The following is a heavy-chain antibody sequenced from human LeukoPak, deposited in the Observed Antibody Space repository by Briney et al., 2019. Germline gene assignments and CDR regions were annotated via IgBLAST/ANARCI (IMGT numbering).Heavy chain of an antibody. CDR2: IYSGGST. D-gene: IGHD4-17*01. CDR3: AREADYGDRIDY. Sequence: QSGESLRLSCAASGFTVSSNYMSWVRQAPGKGLEWVSVIYSGGSTYYADSVKGRFTISRDNSKNTLYLQMNSLRAEDTAVYYCAREADYGDRIDYWGQGTLVTVSS. J-gene: IGHJ4*02. V-gene: IGHV3-66*02. CDR1: GFTVSSNY.